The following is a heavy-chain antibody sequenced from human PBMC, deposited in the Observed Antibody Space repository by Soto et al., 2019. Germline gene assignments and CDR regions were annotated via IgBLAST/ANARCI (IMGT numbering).Heavy chain of an antibody. V-gene: IGHV1-8*01. CDR2: MNPNSGNT. D-gene: IGHD3-10*01. J-gene: IGHJ4*02. CDR3: ARGRGNYYGSGSLDY. Sequence: QVQLEQSGAEVKKAGASVKVSCKASGYTFTSYDINWVRLATGQGLEWMGWMNPNSGNTGYAQKFQGRVTMTRDTSISTAYKELSSLRSEDTAVYYCARGRGNYYGSGSLDYWGQGTLVTVSS. CDR1: GYTFTSYD.